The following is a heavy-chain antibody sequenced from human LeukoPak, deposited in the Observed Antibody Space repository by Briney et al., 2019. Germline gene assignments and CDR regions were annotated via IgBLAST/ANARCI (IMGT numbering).Heavy chain of an antibody. CDR1: GFTFSGYY. J-gene: IGHJ4*02. Sequence: PGGSLRLSCAASGFTFSGYYMSWIRQAPGKGLEWVSYISSSGSTIYYADSVKGRFTISRDNAKNSLYLQMNSLRAEDTAVYYCARDLYYDFWSGIFDYWGQGTLVTVSS. V-gene: IGHV3-11*04. D-gene: IGHD3-3*01. CDR3: ARDLYYDFWSGIFDY. CDR2: ISSSGSTI.